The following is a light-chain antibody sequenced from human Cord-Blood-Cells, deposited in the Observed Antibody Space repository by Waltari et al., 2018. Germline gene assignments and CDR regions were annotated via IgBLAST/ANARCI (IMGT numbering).Light chain of an antibody. Sequence: QSALTQPPSPSGSPGQSATIPCTGTSGEAGGSNYVSWYQQHPGKAPKLMIYEVSKRPTAVPDLFSGSKSGNTGSLTVSGLQAEEEADYYCSSYAGSNNFVVFGGGTKLTVL. J-gene: IGLJ2*01. CDR1: SGEAGGSNY. CDR2: EVS. CDR3: SSYAGSNNFVV. V-gene: IGLV2-8*01.